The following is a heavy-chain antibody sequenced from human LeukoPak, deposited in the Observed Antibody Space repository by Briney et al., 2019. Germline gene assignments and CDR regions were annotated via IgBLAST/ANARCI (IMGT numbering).Heavy chain of an antibody. CDR2: VYYSGTT. J-gene: IGHJ4*02. CDR3: ARYYCGADCYYFDY. CDR1: GGSISTYY. Sequence: PSETLSLTCTVSGGSISTYYWSWIRQPPGKGLEWIGYVYYSGTTDDNPSLRSRVTISVDTSKNQFSLKLSSVTAADTAVYYCARYYCGADCYYFDYWGQGTRVTVSS. V-gene: IGHV4-59*08. D-gene: IGHD2-21*02.